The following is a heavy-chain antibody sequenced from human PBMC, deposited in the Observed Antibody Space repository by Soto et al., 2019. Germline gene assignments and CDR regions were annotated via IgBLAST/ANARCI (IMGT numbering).Heavy chain of an antibody. J-gene: IGHJ6*02. Sequence: ASVKVSCKASGGTFSSYAISWVRQAPGQGLEWMGGIIPIFGTANYAQKFQGRVTITADESTSTAYMELSSLRSEDTAVYYCASILSSSSAEYYYYGMDVWGQGTTVTVSS. CDR2: IIPIFGTA. D-gene: IGHD6-6*01. CDR3: ASILSSSSAEYYYYGMDV. CDR1: GGTFSSYA. V-gene: IGHV1-69*13.